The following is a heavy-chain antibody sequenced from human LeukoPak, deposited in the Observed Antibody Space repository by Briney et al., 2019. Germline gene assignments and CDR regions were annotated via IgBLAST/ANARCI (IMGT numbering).Heavy chain of an antibody. J-gene: IGHJ4*02. Sequence: PGGSLRLSCAASGFTFSDYYMSWIRQAPGKGLEWVSYISSSGRTIYYADSVKGRFTISRDNAKTSLYLHMNSLRAEDTAVYYCARADYSSTNCYEFDYWGQGTLVTVSS. CDR1: GFTFSDYY. CDR3: ARADYSSTNCYEFDY. V-gene: IGHV3-11*04. CDR2: ISSSGRTI. D-gene: IGHD2-2*01.